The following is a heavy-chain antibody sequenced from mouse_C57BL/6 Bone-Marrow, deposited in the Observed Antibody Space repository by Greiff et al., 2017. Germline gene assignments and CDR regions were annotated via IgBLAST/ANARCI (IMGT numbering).Heavy chain of an antibody. Sequence: EVQLQQSGAELVRPGASVKLSCTASGFNIKDDYMHWVKQRPEQGLEWIGWIDPEKGDTEYASKFQGKATITADTSSNTAYLQLSSLTSEDTAVYYCTTWVVATYPYYYAMDYWGQGASVTVSS. CDR3: TTWVVATYPYYYAMDY. J-gene: IGHJ4*01. D-gene: IGHD1-1*01. CDR2: IDPEKGDT. CDR1: GFNIKDDY. V-gene: IGHV14-4*01.